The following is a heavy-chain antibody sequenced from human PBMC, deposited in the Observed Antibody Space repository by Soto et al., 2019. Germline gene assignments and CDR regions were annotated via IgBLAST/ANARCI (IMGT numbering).Heavy chain of an antibody. Sequence: QVQLVQSGAEVKKPGASVKVSCEASRYTFIDYYMHWVRQAPGQGFEWMGRISPKSGGTNYAQKFQGRVTMTWDTSLHTAYMELSSLMSEDSAVYYCARPPGYISDWYYFDPWGQGTPVTVSS. V-gene: IGHV1-2*02. J-gene: IGHJ4*02. D-gene: IGHD6-19*01. CDR1: RYTFIDYY. CDR3: ARPPGYISDWYYFDP. CDR2: ISPKSGGT.